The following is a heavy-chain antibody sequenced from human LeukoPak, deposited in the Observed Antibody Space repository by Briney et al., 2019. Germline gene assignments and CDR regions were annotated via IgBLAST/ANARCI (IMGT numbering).Heavy chain of an antibody. CDR3: ARARLPQDIVVVPEGFDY. V-gene: IGHV1-2*02. CDR2: INPKSGGT. J-gene: IGHJ4*02. CDR1: GGTFSSYA. D-gene: IGHD2-2*01. Sequence: ASVKVSCKASGGTFSSYAISWVRQAPGQGLEWMGWINPKSGGTNYAQKFQGRVTMTRDTSISTAYMELSRLRSDDTAVYYCARARLPQDIVVVPEGFDYWGQGTPVTVSS.